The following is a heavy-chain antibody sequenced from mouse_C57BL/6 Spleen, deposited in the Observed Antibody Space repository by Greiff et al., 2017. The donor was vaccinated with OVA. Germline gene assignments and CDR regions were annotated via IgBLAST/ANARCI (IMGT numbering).Heavy chain of an antibody. CDR3: ARRGDYEFAY. CDR1: GYSFTGYY. Sequence: VQLPQSGPELVKPGASVKISCKASGYSFTGYYMNWVKPSPEKSLEWIGELNPSTGGTTYNQKFKAKATLTVDKSSSTAYMQLKSLTSEDSAVYYCARRGDYEFAYWGQGTLVTVSA. V-gene: IGHV1-42*01. CDR2: LNPSTGGT. D-gene: IGHD2-4*01. J-gene: IGHJ3*01.